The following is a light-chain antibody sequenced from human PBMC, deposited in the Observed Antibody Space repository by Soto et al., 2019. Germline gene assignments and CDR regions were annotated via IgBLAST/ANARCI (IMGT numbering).Light chain of an antibody. V-gene: IGLV2-14*01. CDR2: EVS. CDR3: SSYTSSSTLYV. J-gene: IGLJ1*01. Sequence: QSALTQPASVSGSPGQSITISCTGTSSDVGGYKYVSWYQQHPGKAPKFLIYEVSNRPSGGSNRFSGSKSGNTASLTISGLQAEDEADYYCSSYTSSSTLYVFGTGTKLTVL. CDR1: SSDVGGYKY.